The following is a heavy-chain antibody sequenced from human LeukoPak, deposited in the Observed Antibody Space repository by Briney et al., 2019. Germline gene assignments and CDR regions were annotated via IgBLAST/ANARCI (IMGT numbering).Heavy chain of an antibody. CDR1: GFTFSSYA. J-gene: IGHJ4*02. V-gene: IGHV3-7*01. CDR2: IRQDGSEK. Sequence: PGGSLRLSCAASGFTFSSYAMHWVRQAPGKGLEWVANIRQDGSEKYYVDSVKGRFTISRDNAKNSLYLQMNSLRAEDTAVYYCSLFDSRLVGVNGNWWGQGTLVTVSS. CDR3: SLFDSRLVGVNGNW. D-gene: IGHD4-23*01.